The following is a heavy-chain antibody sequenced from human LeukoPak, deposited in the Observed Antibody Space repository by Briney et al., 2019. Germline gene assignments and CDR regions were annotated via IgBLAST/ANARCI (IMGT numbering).Heavy chain of an antibody. CDR1: GGSISSYY. J-gene: IGHJ4*02. V-gene: IGHV4-59*01. CDR2: IYYSGST. D-gene: IGHD5-12*01. Sequence: SETLSLSCTASGGSISSYYRSWIRQPPGKGLEWIGYIYYSGSTNYNPSPMSRVTISVDTSKNQFSLRLSSVTAADTAVYYCARDGIGYDYGFDYWGQGTLVTVSS. CDR3: ARDGIGYDYGFDY.